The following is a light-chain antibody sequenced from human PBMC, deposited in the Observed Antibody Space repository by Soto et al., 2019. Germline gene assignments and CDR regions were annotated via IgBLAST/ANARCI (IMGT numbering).Light chain of an antibody. J-gene: IGLJ1*01. CDR1: SSDIGAYND. V-gene: IGLV2-14*03. Sequence: QSVLTQPASVSGSPGQSITISCTGTSSDIGAYNDVSWYQQHPGQAPKLMIYDVNNRPSGISDRFSGSKSGNTASLTISGLQAEDEADYYCYSWNSNSDTHYVFGTGTKLTVL. CDR2: DVN. CDR3: YSWNSNSDTHYV.